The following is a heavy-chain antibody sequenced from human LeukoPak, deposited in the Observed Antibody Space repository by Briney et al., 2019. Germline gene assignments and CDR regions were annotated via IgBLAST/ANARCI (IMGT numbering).Heavy chain of an antibody. CDR1: GFTFSSYA. Sequence: GGSLRLSCAASGFTFSSYAMSWVRQAPGKGLEWVSTITGSGGSTYYADSVKGRFTISSDNSKNTLYLQMNRLRAEDTAVYYCARTAHSGTYKYYFDYWGTGTLVTASS. J-gene: IGHJ4*02. D-gene: IGHD1-26*01. CDR3: ARTAHSGTYKYYFDY. V-gene: IGHV3-23*01. CDR2: ITGSGGST.